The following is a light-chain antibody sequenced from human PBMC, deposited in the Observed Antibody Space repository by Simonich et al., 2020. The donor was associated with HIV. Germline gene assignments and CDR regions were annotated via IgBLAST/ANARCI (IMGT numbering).Light chain of an antibody. V-gene: IGKV1-39*01. Sequence: DIQLTQSPSFLSASVGDSVTITCRASQNISSYLNWYQQKPGKAPKLLIYAASSLQSGVPSRFSGSGSGTDFTLTINSLQPEDFATYYCQQSYSTPFTFGPGTKVAFK. CDR1: QNISSY. CDR3: QQSYSTPFT. CDR2: AAS. J-gene: IGKJ3*01.